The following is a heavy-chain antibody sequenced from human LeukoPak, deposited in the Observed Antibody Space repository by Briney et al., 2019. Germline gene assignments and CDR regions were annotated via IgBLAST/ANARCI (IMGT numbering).Heavy chain of an antibody. CDR2: ISSVSSSI. D-gene: IGHD3-10*01. V-gene: IGHV3-48*01. Sequence: PGGSLRLSCAASGFSFSSYSMNWVRQAPGKGLEWVSYISSVSSSIYYADSVKGRFTISRDNAKNSLYLQMNSLRAEDTAVYYCARVYYGSGSLHYYYYYMDVWGKGTTVTVSS. J-gene: IGHJ6*03. CDR3: ARVYYGSGSLHYYYYYMDV. CDR1: GFSFSSYS.